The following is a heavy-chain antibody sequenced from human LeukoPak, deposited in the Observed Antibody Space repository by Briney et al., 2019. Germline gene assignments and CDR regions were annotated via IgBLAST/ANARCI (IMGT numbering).Heavy chain of an antibody. CDR3: AKDLWSGYYSSYSFDY. Sequence: PGGSLRLSCAASGFTFSSYAMSWVRQAPGKGLEWVSAISGSGGSTYYADSVKGRFTISRDNSKNTLYLQMNSLRAEDTAVYYCAKDLWSGYYSSYSFDYWGQGTLVTVSS. CDR2: ISGSGGST. CDR1: GFTFSSYA. V-gene: IGHV3-23*01. J-gene: IGHJ4*02. D-gene: IGHD3-3*01.